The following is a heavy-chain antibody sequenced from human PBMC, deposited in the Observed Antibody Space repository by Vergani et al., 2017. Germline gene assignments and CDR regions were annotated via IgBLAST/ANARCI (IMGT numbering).Heavy chain of an antibody. CDR2: IRHDGSSE. CDR1: GFTLNTYG. J-gene: IGHJ6*02. Sequence: QVQILQSGGGVVQPGGSLRLSCTLSGFTLNTYGIHWVRQAPGKGLEWVSFIRHDGSSEYYGDSVKGRFTISRDKSQNTVNLQMNSLRTEDTAVYFCANSVIAGNESVAYFGMDVWGRGTTVTVSS. D-gene: IGHD1-1*01. V-gene: IGHV3-30*02. CDR3: ANSVIAGNESVAYFGMDV.